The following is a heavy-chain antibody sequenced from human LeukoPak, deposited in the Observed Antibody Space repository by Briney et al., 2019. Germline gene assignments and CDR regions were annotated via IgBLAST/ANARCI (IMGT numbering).Heavy chain of an antibody. CDR2: IYYSGCT. J-gene: IGHJ5*02. Sequence: SETLSLTCTVSGGSVSSGSYDWSWIRQPPGQGLEWSVYIYYSGCTNYNPSLKSRVTISVDTSKNQCSLKLSSVTAADTAVYYCARENGSGSYRPMALNWFDPWGQGTLVTVSS. D-gene: IGHD3-10*01. V-gene: IGHV4-61*01. CDR1: GGSVSSGSYD. CDR3: ARENGSGSYRPMALNWFDP.